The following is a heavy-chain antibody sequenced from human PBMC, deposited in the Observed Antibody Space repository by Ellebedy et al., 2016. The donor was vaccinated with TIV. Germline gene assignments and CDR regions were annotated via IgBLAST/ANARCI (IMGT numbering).Heavy chain of an antibody. CDR2: IYYSGNT. CDR3: ARLPYYDGSGSFGY. CDR1: GGSFSGYY. V-gene: IGHV4-34*01. Sequence: MPSETLSLTCAVYGGSFSGYYWSWIRQPPGKGLEWIGTIYYSGNTYYNPSLGSRVTVSVDTSKNDFSLTLGSVTAADTAVYYCARLPYYDGSGSFGYWGQGTLVTVSS. J-gene: IGHJ4*02. D-gene: IGHD3-10*01.